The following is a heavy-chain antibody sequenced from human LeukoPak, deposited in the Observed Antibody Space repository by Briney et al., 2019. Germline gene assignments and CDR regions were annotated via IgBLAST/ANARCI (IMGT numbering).Heavy chain of an antibody. J-gene: IGHJ4*02. CDR1: GGSISSYY. V-gene: IGHV4-59*01. CDR3: ARSPGASPTYGDYPFDY. D-gene: IGHD4-17*01. CDR2: IYYSGST. Sequence: SETLSLTCTVSGGSISSYYWSWIRQPPGKGLERIGYIYYSGSTNYNPSLKSRVTISVDTSKNQFSLKLSSVTAADTAVYYCARSPGASPTYGDYPFDYWGQGTLVTVSS.